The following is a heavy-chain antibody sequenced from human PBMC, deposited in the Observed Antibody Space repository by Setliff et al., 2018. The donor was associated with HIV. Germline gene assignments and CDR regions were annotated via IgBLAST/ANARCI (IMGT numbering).Heavy chain of an antibody. J-gene: IGHJ5*02. CDR1: GDSISNYY. D-gene: IGHD6-19*01. CDR3: ASQPYNSGWFGGWFDP. Sequence: PSETLSLTCTVSGDSISNYYWSWIRQPPGKGLEWNGHIYYSGSTDYNPSLTSRVIISVDPSKNQFTLMLNSLTAADTAVYYCASQPYNSGWFGGWFDPWGQGTLFTVSS. CDR2: IYYSGST. V-gene: IGHV4-59*12.